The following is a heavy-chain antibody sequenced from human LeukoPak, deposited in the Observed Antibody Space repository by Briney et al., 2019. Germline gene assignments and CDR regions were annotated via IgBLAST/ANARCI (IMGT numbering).Heavy chain of an antibody. D-gene: IGHD3-10*01. CDR1: GYTFTGYY. CDR2: INPNSGGT. CDR3: AREGGYGSGSYYRLDTFDV. V-gene: IGHV1-2*06. J-gene: IGHJ3*01. Sequence: ASVKVSCKASGYTFTGYYMHWVRQAPGQGLEWMGRINPNSGGTNYAQKFQGRVTMTRDTSISTAYMELSRLRSDDTAVYYCAREGGYGSGSYYRLDTFDVWGQGTTVIVSS.